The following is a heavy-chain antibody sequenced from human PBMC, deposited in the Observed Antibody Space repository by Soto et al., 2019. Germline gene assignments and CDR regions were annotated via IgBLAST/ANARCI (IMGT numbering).Heavy chain of an antibody. CDR1: GYIFTSSY. J-gene: IGHJ4*02. CDR3: ALMIVGMFSVN. V-gene: IGHV1-46*01. CDR2: LNPNVGTT. Sequence: QVQLVQSGAEVKKPGASVKVSCKASGYIFTSSYIHWVRQAPGQGLEWVGRLNPNVGTTSYAQKFQGRVTMTRDTSTSKVYMEVSSLRSEDPAVYYCALMIVGMFSVNWRQGTKVTFSS. D-gene: IGHD1-26*01.